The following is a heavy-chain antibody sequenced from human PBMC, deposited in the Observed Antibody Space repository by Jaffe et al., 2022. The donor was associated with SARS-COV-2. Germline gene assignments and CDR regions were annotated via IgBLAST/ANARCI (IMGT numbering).Heavy chain of an antibody. CDR1: GGTFSSYA. CDR2: IIPIFGTA. CDR3: ASFPWSGYYSEVVGDLDY. D-gene: IGHD3-3*01. J-gene: IGHJ4*02. V-gene: IGHV1-69*01. Sequence: QVQLVQSGAEVKKPGSSVKVSCKASGGTFSSYAISWVRQAPGQGLEWMGGIIPIFGTANYAQKFQGRVTITADESTSTAYMELSSLRSEDTAVYYCASFPWSGYYSEVVGDLDYWGQGTLVTVSS.